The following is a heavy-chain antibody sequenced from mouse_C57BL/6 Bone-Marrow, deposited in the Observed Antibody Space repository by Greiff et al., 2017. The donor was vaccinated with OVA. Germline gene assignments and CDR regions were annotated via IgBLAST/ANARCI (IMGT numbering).Heavy chain of an antibody. CDR3: ARRGYYYGSSQL. V-gene: IGHV1-64*01. Sequence: QVQLQQPGAELVKPGASVKLSCKASGYTFTSYWMHWVKQRPGQGLEWIGMIHPNSGSTNYNEKFKSKATLTVDKSSSTAYMQLSSLTSEHSAVYYCARRGYYYGSSQLWGQGTTLTVSS. CDR2: IHPNSGST. D-gene: IGHD1-1*01. J-gene: IGHJ2*01. CDR1: GYTFTSYW.